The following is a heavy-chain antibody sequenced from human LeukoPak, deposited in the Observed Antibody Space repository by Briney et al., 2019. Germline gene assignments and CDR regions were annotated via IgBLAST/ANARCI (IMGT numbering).Heavy chain of an antibody. CDR1: GFTFSNYE. Sequence: PGGSLRLSCAASGFTFSNYEMNWVRQAPGKGLEWVSYISGNGNNILYADSVKGRFIISRDNAKNSLYLQMNSLRAEDTAVYCCARGTTVTRWDYWGQGTLVTVSS. CDR3: ARGTTVTRWDY. CDR2: ISGNGNNI. J-gene: IGHJ4*02. V-gene: IGHV3-48*03. D-gene: IGHD4-17*01.